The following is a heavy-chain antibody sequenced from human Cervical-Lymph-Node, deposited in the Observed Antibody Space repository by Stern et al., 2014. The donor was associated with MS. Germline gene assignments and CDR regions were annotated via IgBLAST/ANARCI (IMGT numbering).Heavy chain of an antibody. CDR1: GGSISSGGYY. CDR2: IYYSGST. CDR3: AREQPSYYDSSGYYSVFDY. J-gene: IGHJ4*02. Sequence: QVQLQESGPGLVKPSQTLSLTCTVSGGSISSGGYYWSWIRQHPGKGLEWIGYIYYSGSTYYNPSLKSRVTISVDTSKNQFSLKLSSVTAADTAVYYCAREQPSYYDSSGYYSVFDYWGQGTLVTVSS. D-gene: IGHD3-22*01. V-gene: IGHV4-31*03.